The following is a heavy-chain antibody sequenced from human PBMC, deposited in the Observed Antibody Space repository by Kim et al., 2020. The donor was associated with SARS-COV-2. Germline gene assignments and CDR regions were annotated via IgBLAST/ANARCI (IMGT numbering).Heavy chain of an antibody. CDR1: GGSFSGYH. CDR3: ARGRAGVVPSPILGIGPHYDYFTMDV. D-gene: IGHD2-2*02. Sequence: SETLSLTCAVYGGSFSGYHWSWIRQPPGKGLEWIGEIHHSGSINYNPSLKSRVTISIDTSKNQFSLKLTSVTAADTGFYVCARGRAGVVPSPILGIGPHYDYFTMDVWGHGTTVPVSS. CDR2: IHHSGSI. V-gene: IGHV4-34*01. J-gene: IGHJ6*02.